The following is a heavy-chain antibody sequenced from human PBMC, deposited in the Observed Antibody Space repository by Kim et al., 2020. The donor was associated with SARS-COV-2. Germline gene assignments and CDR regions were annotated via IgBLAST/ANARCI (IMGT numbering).Heavy chain of an antibody. V-gene: IGHV3-21*01. J-gene: IGHJ4*02. CDR3: ARPPGMGVVRGEPGGY. D-gene: IGHD3-10*01. CDR2: ISSSSSYI. Sequence: GGSLRLSCAASGFTFSSYSMNWVRQAPGKGLEWVSSISSSSSYIYYADSVKGRFTISRDNAKNSLYLQMNSLRAEDTAVYYCARPPGMGVVRGEPGGYWGQGTLVTVSS. CDR1: GFTFSSYS.